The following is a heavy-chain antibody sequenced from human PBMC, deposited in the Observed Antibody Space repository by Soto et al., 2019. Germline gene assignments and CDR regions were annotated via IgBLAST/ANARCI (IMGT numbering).Heavy chain of an antibody. J-gene: IGHJ4*02. CDR1: GFTFSSYA. V-gene: IGHV3-23*01. CDR3: AASYYDSSGYIY. CDR2: ISGSGGST. D-gene: IGHD3-22*01. Sequence: GGSLRLSCAASGFTFSSYAMSWVRQAPGKGLEWVSAISGSGGSTYYADSVKGRFTISRDNSKNTLYLQMNSLRAEDTAVYYCAASYYDSSGYIYWGQGTLVTVSS.